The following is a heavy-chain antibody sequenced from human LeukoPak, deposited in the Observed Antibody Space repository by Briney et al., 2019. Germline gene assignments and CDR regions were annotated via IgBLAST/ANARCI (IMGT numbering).Heavy chain of an antibody. V-gene: IGHV1-46*01. D-gene: IGHD3-3*01. CDR2: INPSGGST. J-gene: IGHJ4*02. CDR1: GYTFSSYY. Sequence: ASVKVSCKASGYTFSSYYMHWVRQAPGQGLEWMGIINPSGGSTSYAQKFQGRVTMTRDTSTSTVYMELSSLRSEDTAVYYCALNSETVSFLEYWGQGTLVTVSS. CDR3: ALNSETVSFLEY.